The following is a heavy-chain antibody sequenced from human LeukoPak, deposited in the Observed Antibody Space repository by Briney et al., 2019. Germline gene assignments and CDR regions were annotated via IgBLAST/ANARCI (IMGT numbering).Heavy chain of an antibody. J-gene: IGHJ4*02. D-gene: IGHD1-26*01. Sequence: GSSVKVSCKASGGTLSSYAISWVRQAPGQRLEWMGWINAGNGNTKYSQKFQGRVTITRDTSASTAYMELSSLRSEDTAVYYCASLNWGATTPFDYWGQGTLVTVSS. CDR2: INAGNGNT. V-gene: IGHV1-3*01. CDR1: GGTLSSYA. CDR3: ASLNWGATTPFDY.